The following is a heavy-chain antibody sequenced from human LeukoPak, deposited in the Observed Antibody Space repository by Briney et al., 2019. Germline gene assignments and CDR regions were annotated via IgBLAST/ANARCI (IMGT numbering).Heavy chain of an antibody. J-gene: IGHJ4*02. V-gene: IGHV4-4*07. D-gene: IGHD2-21*02. CDR2: VYGRGNT. CDR1: GASISSYY. Sequence: SETLSLTCTVSGASISSYYWSWIRQPAGKGLEWIGRVYGRGNTNYNPSLKSRVSMPADTSKNQFSLRLNSVTAADTAVYYCARYGGSGDTRGYFDYWGQGTLVTVSS. CDR3: ARYGGSGDTRGYFDY.